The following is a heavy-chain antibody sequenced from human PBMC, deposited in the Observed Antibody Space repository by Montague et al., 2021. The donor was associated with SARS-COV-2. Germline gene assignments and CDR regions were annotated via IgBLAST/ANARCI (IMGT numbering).Heavy chain of an antibody. D-gene: IGHD2-8*02. CDR2: INHGGST. V-gene: IGHV4-34*01. CDR1: GTSFSGYY. CDR3: ARLRDGVVPSPILGVGPYYSYYFMGV. Sequence: SETLSLTCAVHGTSFSGYYWNWIRQPPGKGLEWIGEINHGGSTKYSPSLKSRLTISADTSKNQFSLKLTSVAAADTAVYYCARLRDGVVPSPILGVGPYYSYYFMGVWGGGTTGTVPS. J-gene: IGHJ6*03.